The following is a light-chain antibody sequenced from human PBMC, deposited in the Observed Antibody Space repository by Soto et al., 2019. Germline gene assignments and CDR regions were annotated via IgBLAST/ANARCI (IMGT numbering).Light chain of an antibody. CDR2: EGS. Sequence: QSALTQPASVSGSPGQSITISCTGTSSDVGSYNLVSWYQPHPGKAPKLMIYEGSKRPSGVSNRFSGSKSGNTASLTISGLQAEDEADYYCVSYAGSSTFVVFGGGTKLTV. J-gene: IGLJ2*01. V-gene: IGLV2-23*03. CDR1: SSDVGSYNL. CDR3: VSYAGSSTFVV.